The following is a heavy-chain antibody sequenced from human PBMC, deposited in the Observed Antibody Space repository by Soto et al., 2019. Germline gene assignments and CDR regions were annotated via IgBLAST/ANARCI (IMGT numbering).Heavy chain of an antibody. D-gene: IGHD6-19*01. CDR3: ARVVVYSSGWYPSFDY. V-gene: IGHV3-74*01. Sequence: GSLRLSCAASGFTFSSYWMHWVRQAPGKGLVWVSRINSDGSSTSYADSVKGRFTISRDNAKNTLYLQMNSLRAEDTAVYYCARVVVYSSGWYPSFDYWGQGTLVTVSS. CDR1: GFTFSSYW. CDR2: INSDGSST. J-gene: IGHJ4*02.